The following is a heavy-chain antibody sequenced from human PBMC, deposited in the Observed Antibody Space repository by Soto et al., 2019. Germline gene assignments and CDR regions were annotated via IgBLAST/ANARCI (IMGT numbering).Heavy chain of an antibody. CDR1: GDSINIRSYY. V-gene: IGHV4-39*01. CDR2: ILYSGAT. CDR3: VSQDNRLGDSFDY. D-gene: IGHD3-16*01. J-gene: IGHJ4*02. Sequence: PSETLSLTCTVSGDSINIRSYYWGWIRQPPGKGLEYIGIILYSGATYYSPSLKSRVTISVDTSRNQFSLYLSSVTAADTAVYFCVSQDNRLGDSFDYWGPGALVTVSS.